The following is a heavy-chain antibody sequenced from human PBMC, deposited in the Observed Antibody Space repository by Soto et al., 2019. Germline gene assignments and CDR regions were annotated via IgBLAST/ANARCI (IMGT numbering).Heavy chain of an antibody. Sequence: SETLSLTCTVSGGSISSYYWSWIRPPPGKGLEWIGYIYYSGSTNYNPSLKSRVTISVDTSKNQFSLKLSSVTAADTAVYYCARLAWGAARPGSRSPGVWNWFDPWGQGTLVTVSS. CDR2: IYYSGST. J-gene: IGHJ5*02. D-gene: IGHD6-6*01. V-gene: IGHV4-59*01. CDR3: ARLAWGAARPGSRSPGVWNWFDP. CDR1: GGSISSYY.